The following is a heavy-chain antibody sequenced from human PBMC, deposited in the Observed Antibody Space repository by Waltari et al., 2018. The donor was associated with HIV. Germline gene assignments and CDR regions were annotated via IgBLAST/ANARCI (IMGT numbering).Heavy chain of an antibody. D-gene: IGHD2-15*01. Sequence: QLQLQESGPGLVKPSETLSLTCTVSGGSISSSSYYWGWIRQPPGKGLEGIGSIYYSGGTYSNPSLKSRVTISVDTSKNQFSLKLSSVTAADTAVYYCARDRCSGGSCLLGRLVVVTAPNGSMDVWGQGTTVTVSS. CDR1: GGSISSSSYY. V-gene: IGHV4-39*07. CDR2: IYYSGGT. CDR3: ARDRCSGGSCLLGRLVVVTAPNGSMDV. J-gene: IGHJ6*02.